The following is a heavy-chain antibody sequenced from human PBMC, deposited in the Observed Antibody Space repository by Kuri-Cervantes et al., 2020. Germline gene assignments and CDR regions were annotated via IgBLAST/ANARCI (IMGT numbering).Heavy chain of an antibody. CDR2: MNPSTGNT. J-gene: IGHJ5*02. V-gene: IGHV1-8*01. D-gene: IGHD6-19*01. CDR1: GYTFTSSD. CDR3: TRGAPWAVARNWFDP. Sequence: ASVKVSCKASGYTFTSSDINWVRQATGQGLEWMGWMNPSTGNTGYAQNFQGRVTITRDTSATTAYMELSSLRSEDTAVYYCTRGAPWAVARNWFDPWGQGTLVTVSS.